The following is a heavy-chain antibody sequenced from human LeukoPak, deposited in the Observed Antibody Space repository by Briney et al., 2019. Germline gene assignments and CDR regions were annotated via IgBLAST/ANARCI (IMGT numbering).Heavy chain of an antibody. D-gene: IGHD6-6*01. Sequence: GGSLRLSCAASGFTFSSYAMHWVRQAPGKGLEWVAVISYDGSNKYYADSVKGRFTISRDNSKNTLYLQMNSLRAEDTAVYYCAKRTRPYYYYMDVWGKGTTVTVSS. J-gene: IGHJ6*03. CDR3: AKRTRPYYYYMDV. V-gene: IGHV3-30-3*02. CDR1: GFTFSSYA. CDR2: ISYDGSNK.